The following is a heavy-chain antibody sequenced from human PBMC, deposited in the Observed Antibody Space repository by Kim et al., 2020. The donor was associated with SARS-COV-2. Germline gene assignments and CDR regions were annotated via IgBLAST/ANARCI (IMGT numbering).Heavy chain of an antibody. CDR1: GYTLTELS. Sequence: ASVKVSCKVSGYTLTELSMHWVRQAPGKGLEWMGGFDPEDGETIYAQKFQGRVTMTEDTSTDTAYMELSSLRSEDTAVYYCATSSGWLVPPVDVSHYYYYGMDVWGQGTTVTVSS. CDR2: FDPEDGET. CDR3: ATSSGWLVPPVDVSHYYYYGMDV. D-gene: IGHD6-19*01. J-gene: IGHJ6*02. V-gene: IGHV1-24*01.